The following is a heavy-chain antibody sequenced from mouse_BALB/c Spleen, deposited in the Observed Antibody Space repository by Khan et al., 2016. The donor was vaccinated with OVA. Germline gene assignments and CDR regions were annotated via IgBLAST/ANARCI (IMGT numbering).Heavy chain of an antibody. V-gene: IGHV5-17*02. J-gene: IGHJ2*01. D-gene: IGHD1-1*01. Sequence: EVELVESGGGLVQPGGSRKLSCAASGFTFSSYGMHWVRQAPERGLEWVAYISGDSNTIYYADTVKGRFTISRDNPRNTLFLQMTSLMSEDTAMYYFATSYFYGDYFDYWGPGTTLTVSS. CDR1: GFTFSSYG. CDR2: ISGDSNTI. CDR3: ATSYFYGDYFDY.